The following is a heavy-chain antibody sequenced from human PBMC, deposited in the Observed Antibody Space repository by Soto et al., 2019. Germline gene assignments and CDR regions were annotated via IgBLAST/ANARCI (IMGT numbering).Heavy chain of an antibody. V-gene: IGHV4-39*01. CDR3: ARHAVDGSGSYLRWFDP. J-gene: IGHJ5*02. D-gene: IGHD3-10*01. CDR1: GGSISSSSYY. CDR2: IYYSGST. Sequence: SETLSLTCTVSGGSISSSSYYWGWIRQPPGKGLEWIGSIYYSGSTYYNPSLKSRVTISVDTSKNQFSLKLSSVTAADTAVYYCARHAVDGSGSYLRWFDPWGQGTLVTVSS.